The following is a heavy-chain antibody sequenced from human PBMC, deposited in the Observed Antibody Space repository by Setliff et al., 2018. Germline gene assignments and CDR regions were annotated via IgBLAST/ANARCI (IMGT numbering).Heavy chain of an antibody. CDR2: INHSGST. CDR1: GGSFSDYY. D-gene: IGHD3-10*01. J-gene: IGHJ1*01. Sequence: PSETLSLTCTVYGGSFSDYYWGWVRQPPGKGLEWIGEINHSGSTNYNPSLQSRVTISVDMSKNQFSMKLTSVTAADTAVYYCARVDFTMIQGVLGLWGQGTLVTVSS. CDR3: ARVDFTMIQGVLGL. V-gene: IGHV4-34*01.